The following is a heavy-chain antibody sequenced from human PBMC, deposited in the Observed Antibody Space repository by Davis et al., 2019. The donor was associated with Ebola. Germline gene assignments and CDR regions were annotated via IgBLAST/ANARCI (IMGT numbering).Heavy chain of an antibody. V-gene: IGHV3-30*18. J-gene: IGHJ6*02. D-gene: IGHD6-19*01. CDR3: ANSVAAIYYYYGMDV. CDR1: GFRFSSYG. CDR2: ISYDGSNK. Sequence: GESLKSSCASSGFRFSSYGMPWVRPAPGKGPEWVAVISYDGSNKYYADSVKGRFTISRDNSKNTLYLQMNSLRAEDTAVYYCANSVAAIYYYYGMDVWGRGTTVTVSS.